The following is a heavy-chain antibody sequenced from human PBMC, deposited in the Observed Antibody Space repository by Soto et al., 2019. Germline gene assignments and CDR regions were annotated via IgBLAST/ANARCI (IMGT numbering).Heavy chain of an antibody. D-gene: IGHD7-27*01. CDR2: IDHSGSA. Sequence: QVQLQESGPGLVKPSQTLSLTCTVSAGSIRSGDYYWTWIRQPPGKGLEWIGYIDHSGSAYYNPSLKSRATISIDTSNIQFSLNMTSVTAADTAVYYCAGELGTFYVDHWGQGTLVTVSS. CDR1: AGSIRSGDYY. J-gene: IGHJ4*02. CDR3: AGELGTFYVDH. V-gene: IGHV4-30-4*01.